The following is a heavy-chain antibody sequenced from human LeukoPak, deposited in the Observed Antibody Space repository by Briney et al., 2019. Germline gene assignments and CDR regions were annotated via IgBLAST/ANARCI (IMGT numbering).Heavy chain of an antibody. V-gene: IGHV3-23*01. CDR1: GFTFSNYL. CDR2: ISHSGSSI. CDR3: AMALDY. Sequence: PGGSLRLSCVASGFTFSNYLMNWVRQAPGKGLEWVSGISHSGSSIYYADSVKGRSTISRDNSKNTLYLQMDRLRVEDTAVYYCAMALDYWGQGTLVTVSS. J-gene: IGHJ4*02.